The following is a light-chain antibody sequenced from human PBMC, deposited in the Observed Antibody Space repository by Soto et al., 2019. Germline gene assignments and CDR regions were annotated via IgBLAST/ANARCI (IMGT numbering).Light chain of an antibody. CDR1: QGISEY. J-gene: IGKJ5*01. CDR2: GAS. Sequence: DIQMAQSPSSLSASIGDRVXXXXRASQGISEYLAWYQQRPGNAPNLLIYGASNLEAGVPSRFRGSGSGTDFTFTISRLQPEDIATYYCQQYENLPTFGQGTRLEI. V-gene: IGKV1-33*01. CDR3: QQYENLPT.